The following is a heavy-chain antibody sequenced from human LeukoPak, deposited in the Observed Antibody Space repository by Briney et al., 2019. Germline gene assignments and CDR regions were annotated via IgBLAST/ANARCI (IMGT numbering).Heavy chain of an antibody. CDR3: AVSETTVTTAFDY. V-gene: IGHV3-21*01. Sequence: PGGSLRLSCAASGFTFSSYSRNWVRQAPGKGLEWVSSISSSSSYIYYADSVKGRFTISRDNAKNSLYLQMNSLRAEDTAVYYCAVSETTVTTAFDYWGQGTLVTVSS. CDR1: GFTFSSYS. CDR2: ISSSSSYI. D-gene: IGHD4-17*01. J-gene: IGHJ4*02.